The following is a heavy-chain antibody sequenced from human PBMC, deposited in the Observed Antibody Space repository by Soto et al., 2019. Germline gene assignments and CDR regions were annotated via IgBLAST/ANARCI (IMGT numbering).Heavy chain of an antibody. CDR1: GGSISSYY. CDR2: IYYSGST. D-gene: IGHD3-22*01. V-gene: IGHV4-59*12. J-gene: IGHJ4*02. CDR3: ARTDSSGYYYPDY. Sequence: PSETLSLTCTVSGGSISSYYWSWIRQHPGKGLEWIGYIYYSGSTYYNPSLKSRVTISVDTSKNQFSLKLSSVTAADTAVYYCARTDSSGYYYPDYWGQGTLVTVSS.